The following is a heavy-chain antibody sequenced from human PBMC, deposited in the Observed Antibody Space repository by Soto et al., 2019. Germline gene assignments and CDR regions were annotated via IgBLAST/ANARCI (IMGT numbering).Heavy chain of an antibody. CDR1: GFTFSSYW. D-gene: IGHD3-22*01. Sequence: PGGSLRLSCAASGFTFSSYWMSWVRQAPGKGLEWVANIKQDGSEKYYVDSVKGRFTISRDNAKNSLYLQMNSLRAEDTAVYYCARDIGIPQYYYDSSGYYSWGQGTLVTVSS. V-gene: IGHV3-7*03. CDR2: IKQDGSEK. J-gene: IGHJ4*02. CDR3: ARDIGIPQYYYDSSGYYS.